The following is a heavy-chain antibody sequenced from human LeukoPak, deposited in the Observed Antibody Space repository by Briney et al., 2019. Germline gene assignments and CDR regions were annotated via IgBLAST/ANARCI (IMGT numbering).Heavy chain of an antibody. V-gene: IGHV3-23*01. J-gene: IGHJ4*02. D-gene: IGHD5-12*01. CDR3: AKAVGYSGYQSFDY. Sequence: GGSLRLSCAASGFTFSNYAMAWVRQAPGKGLEWVSGIRGSGGTPYYADSVKGRFTISRDNSKNTLYLQMNSLRAEDTAAYYCAKAVGYSGYQSFDYWGQGALVTVSS. CDR1: GFTFSNYA. CDR2: IRGSGGTP.